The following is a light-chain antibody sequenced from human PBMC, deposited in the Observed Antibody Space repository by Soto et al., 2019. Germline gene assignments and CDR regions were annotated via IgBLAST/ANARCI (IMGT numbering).Light chain of an antibody. J-gene: IGKJ4*01. CDR3: LQTYSTPLT. V-gene: IGKV1-39*01. CDR1: QSISSY. Sequence: DIQMTQSPSSLSASVGDRVTITCRASQSISSYLSWYQQEPGKAPNLLIYAAFTLQSGVPSRFSGSGSGTDFTLTISSLQPEDFATYYCLQTYSTPLTFGGGTKVEIK. CDR2: AAF.